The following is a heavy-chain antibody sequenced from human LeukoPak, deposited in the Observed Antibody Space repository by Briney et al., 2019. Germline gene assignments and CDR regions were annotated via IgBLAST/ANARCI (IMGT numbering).Heavy chain of an antibody. J-gene: IGHJ3*02. Sequence: GGSLRLSCAASGFSFSNDGMHWVRQAPGEGLEWVAGVSNDGSYKYYADSVKGRFTISTDNSRNTLYLHMNSLRVEDTAMYYCATRGFCLSTSCFAHSFDIWGQGTMVAVSS. D-gene: IGHD2-2*01. CDR1: GFSFSNDG. CDR3: ATRGFCLSTSCFAHSFDI. V-gene: IGHV3-30*03. CDR2: VSNDGSYK.